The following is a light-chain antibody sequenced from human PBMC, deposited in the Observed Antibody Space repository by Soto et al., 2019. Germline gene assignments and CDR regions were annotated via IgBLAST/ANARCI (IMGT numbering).Light chain of an antibody. Sequence: DIQMTQSPSTLSASVGDRVTITCRASQSISSWLAWYQLKPGKAPKLLIYDASSLESGVPSRFRGSGSGTEFSLTISGLQPDDFATYYCQRYNSYPYTFGQGTKLEI. CDR2: DAS. J-gene: IGKJ2*01. CDR3: QRYNSYPYT. V-gene: IGKV1-5*01. CDR1: QSISSW.